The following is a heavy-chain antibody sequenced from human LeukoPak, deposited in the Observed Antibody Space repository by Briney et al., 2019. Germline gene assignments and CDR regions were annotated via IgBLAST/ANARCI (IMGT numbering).Heavy chain of an antibody. Sequence: ASVKVSCKASGYTFTGYYMHWVRQAPGQGLEWMGWINPNGGGTNYAQKFQGRVTMTRDTSISTAYMELSRLRSDDTAVYYCARGGDSGYDEATDYWGQGTLVTVSS. CDR1: GYTFTGYY. D-gene: IGHD5-12*01. CDR3: ARGGDSGYDEATDY. J-gene: IGHJ4*02. V-gene: IGHV1-2*02. CDR2: INPNGGGT.